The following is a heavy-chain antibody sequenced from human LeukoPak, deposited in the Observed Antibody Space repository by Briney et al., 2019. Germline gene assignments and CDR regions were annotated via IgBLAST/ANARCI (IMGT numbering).Heavy chain of an antibody. J-gene: IGHJ4*02. CDR2: FHTSSAGS. V-gene: IGHV1-2*02. D-gene: IGHD3-16*01. CDR3: AIKRIYGNPFDY. CDR1: AYTFSDYY. Sequence: ASVTVSRKSSAYTFSDYYVHVLRPAPGQGLAGMDWFHTSSAGSVYAQKFQGRVIMTRDTSMSTAYMQLTRLTSDDTAAYSCAIKRIYGNPFDYWGQGTLVTVSS.